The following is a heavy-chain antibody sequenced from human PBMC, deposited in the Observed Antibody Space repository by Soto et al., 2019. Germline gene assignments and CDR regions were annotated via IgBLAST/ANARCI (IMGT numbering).Heavy chain of an antibody. D-gene: IGHD3-22*01. CDR3: AREGWYYYDSSGYYGDAFDI. V-gene: IGHV3-30-3*01. CDR1: GFTFSSYA. Sequence: QVQLVESGGGVVQPGRSLRLSCAASGFTFSSYAMHWVRQAPGKGLEWVAVISYDGSNKYYADSVKGRSTISRDNSKNTLYLQMTSLRAEDTAVYYCAREGWYYYDSSGYYGDAFDIWGQGTMVTVSS. CDR2: ISYDGSNK. J-gene: IGHJ3*02.